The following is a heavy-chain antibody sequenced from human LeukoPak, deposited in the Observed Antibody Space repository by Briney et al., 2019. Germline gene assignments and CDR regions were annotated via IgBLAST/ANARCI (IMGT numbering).Heavy chain of an antibody. CDR3: ARGARGYSGYDDGFADY. J-gene: IGHJ4*02. CDR2: INPNSGGS. CDR1: GGTFSSYA. Sequence: ASVKVSCKASGGTFSSYAISWVRQAPGQGLEWMGWINPNSGGSNYAQKFQGRVTMTRDTSISTAYMELSRLRSDDTAVYYCARGARGYSGYDDGFADYWGQGTLVTVSS. V-gene: IGHV1-2*02. D-gene: IGHD5-12*01.